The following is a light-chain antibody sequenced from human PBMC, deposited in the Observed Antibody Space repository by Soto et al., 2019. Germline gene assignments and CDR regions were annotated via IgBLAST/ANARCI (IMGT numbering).Light chain of an antibody. V-gene: IGKV1-5*01. CDR2: DAS. CDR3: QQYHTWT. J-gene: IGKJ1*01. CDR1: QSISSW. Sequence: DIQMTQSPSTLSASVGDRVTITCRASQSISSWLAWYQQKPGKAPKLLISDASSFESGVPSRFSGSGSGTEFTLTISSLQPDDFATYYCQQYHTWTFGQGTKVDI.